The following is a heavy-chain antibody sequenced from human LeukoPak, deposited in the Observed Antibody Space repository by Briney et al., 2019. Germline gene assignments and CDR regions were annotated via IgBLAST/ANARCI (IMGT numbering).Heavy chain of an antibody. CDR2: IYYSGST. Sequence: SETLSLTCTVSGGSLSSSSYYWGWIRQPPGKGLEWIGSIYYSGSTYYNPSLKSRVTISVDTSKNQFSLKLSSVTAADTAVYYCASQICSGGSCYSSRFDPWGQGTLVTVSS. J-gene: IGHJ5*02. D-gene: IGHD2-15*01. CDR1: GGSLSSSSYY. V-gene: IGHV4-39*01. CDR3: ASQICSGGSCYSSRFDP.